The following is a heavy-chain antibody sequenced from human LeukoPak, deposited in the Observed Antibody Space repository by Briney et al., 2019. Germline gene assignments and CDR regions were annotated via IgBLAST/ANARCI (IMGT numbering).Heavy chain of an antibody. V-gene: IGHV4-59*08. CDR1: GGSINTYY. CDR2: MYNSEST. Sequence: SETLSLTCTISGGSINTYYWSWIRQPPGKGLEWIAYMYNSESTKYNPSLKSRVTISVDTSKKQFSLKLRSVTAAGTALYYCARHVLTAGSIDWGQGTLVTVSS. CDR3: ARHVLTAGSID. D-gene: IGHD3-9*01. J-gene: IGHJ4*02.